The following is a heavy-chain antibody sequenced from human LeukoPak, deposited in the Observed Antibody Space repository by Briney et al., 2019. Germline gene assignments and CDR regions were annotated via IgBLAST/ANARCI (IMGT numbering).Heavy chain of an antibody. CDR1: GFTFGDYA. CDR3: TTDLGYSYGS. J-gene: IGHJ5*02. Sequence: GRSLRLSCTGLGFTFGDYAMSWVRQAPGKGLEWVGRIKSKTDGGTTDYAAPVKGRFTISRDDSKNTLYLQMNSLKTEDTAVYYCTTDLGYSYGSWGQGTLVTVSS. D-gene: IGHD5-18*01. CDR2: IKSKTDGGTT. V-gene: IGHV3-15*01.